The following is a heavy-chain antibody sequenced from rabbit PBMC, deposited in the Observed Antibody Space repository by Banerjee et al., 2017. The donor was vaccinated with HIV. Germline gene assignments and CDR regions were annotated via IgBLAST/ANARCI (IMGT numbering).Heavy chain of an antibody. D-gene: IGHD2-1*01. CDR2: INTGSGNT. Sequence: QEQLEESGGDLVKPEGSLTLTCTASGFSFSSYVMSWVRQAPGKGLEWIGYINTGSGNTAYASWAKGRFTITKTSSTTVTLQMTSLTAADTATYFCARNYAVYGDPFNLWGPGTLVTVS. J-gene: IGHJ4*01. V-gene: IGHV1S45*01. CDR3: ARNYAVYGDPFNL. CDR1: GFSFSSYV.